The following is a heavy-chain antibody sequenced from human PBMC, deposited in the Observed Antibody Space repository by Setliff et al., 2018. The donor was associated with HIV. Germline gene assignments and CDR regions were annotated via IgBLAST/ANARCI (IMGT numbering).Heavy chain of an antibody. J-gene: IGHJ4*02. CDR2: ISLDTRPI. V-gene: IGHV3-48*04. CDR1: GFSFSSFG. D-gene: IGHD2-2*01. Sequence: PGGSLRLSCTASGFSFSSFGMNWVRQAPGKGLEWISYISLDTRPIYYADSVRDRFTVSRDNAGASLFLQMNSLRAEDTAVYYCVRDTTSGWMLTSWGQGTLVTVSS. CDR3: VRDTTSGWMLTS.